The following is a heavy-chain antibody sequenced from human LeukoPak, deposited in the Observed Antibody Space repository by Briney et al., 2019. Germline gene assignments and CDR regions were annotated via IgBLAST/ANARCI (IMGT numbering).Heavy chain of an antibody. V-gene: IGHV3-33*01. J-gene: IGHJ4*02. CDR1: GFPFSSDV. CDR2: IWYDGSNK. D-gene: IGHD2-21*01. CDR3: ARRRGYYFDY. Sequence: PGRSLRLSCAASGFPFSSDVMHWVRQAPGRGLEWVAVIWYDGSNKYYADSVKGRFTISRDNSKNTLYLQMNSLRAEDTAVYYCARRRGYYFDYWGQGTLVTVSS.